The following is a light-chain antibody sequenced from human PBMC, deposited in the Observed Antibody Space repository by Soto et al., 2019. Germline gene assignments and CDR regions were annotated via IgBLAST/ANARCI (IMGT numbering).Light chain of an antibody. CDR2: EVT. J-gene: IGLJ1*01. V-gene: IGLV2-8*01. CDR3: TSYAGSNNLGV. CDR1: SSDVGGYNY. Sequence: QSALTQPPSASGSPGQSVTISCTGTSSDVGGYNYVSWYQQHPGKAPKVIIYEVTKRPSGVPDRFSGSKSGNTASLTVSGLQAEYEADYSCTSYAGSNNLGVFGTGTKLTVL.